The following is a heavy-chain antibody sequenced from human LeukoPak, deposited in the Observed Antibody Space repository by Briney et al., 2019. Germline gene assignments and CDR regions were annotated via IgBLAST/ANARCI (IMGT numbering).Heavy chain of an antibody. V-gene: IGHV3-64*02. Sequence: GGSLRLSCAASGFTFSSFAMHWVRQAPGKGLEYLSGISSNGGSTYYADSVKGRFTISRDNSKNTLYLQMGSLRAEDMAVYYCARMPTTSGLFYYDYWGQGTLVTVSS. D-gene: IGHD5-24*01. CDR2: ISSNGGST. CDR3: ARMPTTSGLFYYDY. CDR1: GFTFSSFA. J-gene: IGHJ4*02.